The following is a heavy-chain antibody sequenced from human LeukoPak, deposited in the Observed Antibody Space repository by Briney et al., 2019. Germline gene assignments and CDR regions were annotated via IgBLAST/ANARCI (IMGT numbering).Heavy chain of an antibody. CDR1: AGSISSYY. CDR2: IYYSGST. J-gene: IGHJ4*02. V-gene: IGHV4-59*08. Sequence: SETLSLTCTVSAGSISSYYWSWIRQPPGKGLEWIGYIYYSGSTNYNPSLKSRVTISVDTSKNQFSLKLSSVTAADTAVYYCARLYYYDSSGYTFPRAYFDYWGQGTLVTVSS. D-gene: IGHD3-22*01. CDR3: ARLYYYDSSGYTFPRAYFDY.